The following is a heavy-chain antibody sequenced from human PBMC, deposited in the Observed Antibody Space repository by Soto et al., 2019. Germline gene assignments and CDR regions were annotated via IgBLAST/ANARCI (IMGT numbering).Heavy chain of an antibody. CDR3: ATPGPGELLWFYAFDI. CDR2: INSDGSST. J-gene: IGHJ3*02. CDR1: GFTFSSYW. Sequence: GGSLRLSCAASGFTFSSYWMHWVRQAPGKGLVWVSRINSDGSSTSYADSVKGRFTISRDNAKNTLYLQMNSLRAEDTAVYYCATPGPGELLWFYAFDIWGQGTMVTVSS. D-gene: IGHD3-10*01. V-gene: IGHV3-74*01.